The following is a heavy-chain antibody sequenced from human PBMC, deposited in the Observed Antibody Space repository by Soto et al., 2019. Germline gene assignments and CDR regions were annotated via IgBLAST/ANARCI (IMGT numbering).Heavy chain of an antibody. V-gene: IGHV1-2*02. Sequence: ASVKVSCKASGYTFTGYYMHWVRQAPGQGLEWMGWINPNSGGTNYAQKFQGRVTMTRDTSISTAYMELSRLRSDDTAVYYCARVGRLRGAAATSELLSPYFDYWGQGTLVTVSS. D-gene: IGHD2-15*01. CDR1: GYTFTGYY. CDR2: INPNSGGT. J-gene: IGHJ4*02. CDR3: ARVGRLRGAAATSELLSPYFDY.